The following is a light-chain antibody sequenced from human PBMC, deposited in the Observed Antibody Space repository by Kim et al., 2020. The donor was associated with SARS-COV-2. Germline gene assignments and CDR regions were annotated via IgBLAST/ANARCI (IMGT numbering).Light chain of an antibody. CDR2: GKD. CDR1: SLGICY. Sequence: SSELTQDPGTDRTMGHMVTITCSGASLGICYASWYQQRPGQAPVLVSYGKDKRPSGIPDRFSGSSSGNTASLSITGAQAEDEADYYCGSRDRSCNRLLFGAEIQLSVL. V-gene: IGLV3-19*01. J-gene: IGLJ3*02. CDR3: GSRDRSCNRLL.